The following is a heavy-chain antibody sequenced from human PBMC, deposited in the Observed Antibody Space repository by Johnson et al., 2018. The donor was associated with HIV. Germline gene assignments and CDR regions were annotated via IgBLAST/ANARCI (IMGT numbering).Heavy chain of an antibody. J-gene: IGHJ3*02. CDR2: ISYDGTNK. CDR3: AREGYYYDSSGLPDI. V-gene: IGHV3-30-3*01. D-gene: IGHD3-22*01. CDR1: GFTFSSYA. Sequence: QVQLVESGGGLVQPGGSLRLSCAASGFTFSSYAMHWVRQAPGKGLEWVAVISYDGTNKYYADSVKGRFTISRDNSKNTLYLQMNSLRAEDTSVYYCAREGYYYDSSGLPDIWGQGTMVTVSS.